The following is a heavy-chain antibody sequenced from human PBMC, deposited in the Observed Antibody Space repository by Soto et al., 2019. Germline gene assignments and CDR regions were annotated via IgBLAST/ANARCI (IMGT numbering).Heavy chain of an antibody. J-gene: IGHJ4*02. V-gene: IGHV2-5*02. CDR2: IYWDDDK. CDR3: AHYRIFGDYMYYFDS. CDR1: GFSLSNSIVG. Sequence: QITLKESGPTLVKPTQTLTLTCTFSGFSLSNSIVGVGWIRQPRGKALEWLALIYWDDDKRYRPSLKTSLTLTEDTSKNQVVPTMTNMDPVNTATYYCAHYRIFGDYMYYFDSWGKGTLVTVSS. D-gene: IGHD4-17*01.